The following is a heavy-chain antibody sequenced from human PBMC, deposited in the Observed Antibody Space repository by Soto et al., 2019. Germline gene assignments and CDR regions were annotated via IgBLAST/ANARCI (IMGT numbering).Heavy chain of an antibody. D-gene: IGHD6-13*01. CDR2: IWYDGSNK. J-gene: IGHJ6*02. V-gene: IGHV3-33*01. Sequence: GGSLRLSCAASGFTFSSYGMHWVRQAPGKGLEWVAVIWYDGSNKYYADSVKGRFTISRDNSKNTLYLQMNSLRAEDTAVYYCARPKHGAAGQTYYYYGMDVWGQGTTVTVSS. CDR3: ARPKHGAAGQTYYYYGMDV. CDR1: GFTFSSYG.